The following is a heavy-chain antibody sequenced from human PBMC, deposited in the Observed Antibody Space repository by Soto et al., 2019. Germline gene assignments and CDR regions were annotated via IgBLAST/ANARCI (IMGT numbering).Heavy chain of an antibody. Sequence: ASVKVSCKASGYTFTSYEINWVRQAAGQGFEYLGWMNPNSGNTGYVKKFQGRVTMTRDTSTSTVYMELSSLRSEDTAVYYCARRRYCSSTSCYQSWFDPWGQGTLVTVS. CDR1: GYTFTSYE. CDR3: ARRRYCSSTSCYQSWFDP. CDR2: MNPNSGNT. D-gene: IGHD2-2*01. J-gene: IGHJ5*02. V-gene: IGHV1-8*01.